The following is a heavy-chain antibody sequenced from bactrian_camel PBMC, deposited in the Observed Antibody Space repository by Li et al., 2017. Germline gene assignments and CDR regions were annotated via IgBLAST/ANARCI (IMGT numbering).Heavy chain of an antibody. CDR3: KADVALARDCFSGSGLMGY. CDR1: GSTSQICG. D-gene: IGHD3*01. Sequence: VQLVESGGGSVQAGDSLRLSCTVLGSTSQICGMEWHRQAAGSKREWVSYITTGDTADYRESVKGRFTMSRDTAENKVYLQMNNLNPADTAMYFCKADVALARDCFSGSGLMGYWGQGTQVTVS. J-gene: IGHJ4*01. CDR2: ITTGDTA. V-gene: IGHV3S53*01.